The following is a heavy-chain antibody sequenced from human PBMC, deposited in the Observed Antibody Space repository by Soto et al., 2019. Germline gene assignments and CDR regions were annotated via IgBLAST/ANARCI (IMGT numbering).Heavy chain of an antibody. CDR3: ARGRGSGYSYGYYYYYGMDV. V-gene: IGHV4-34*01. D-gene: IGHD5-18*01. J-gene: IGHJ6*02. CDR1: GGSFSGYY. Sequence: SETLSLTCAVYGGSFSGYYWSWIRQPPGKGLEWIGEINHSGSTNYNPSLKSRVTISVDTSKNQFSLKLSSVTAAETAVYYCARGRGSGYSYGYYYYYGMDVWGQGTTVTVSS. CDR2: INHSGST.